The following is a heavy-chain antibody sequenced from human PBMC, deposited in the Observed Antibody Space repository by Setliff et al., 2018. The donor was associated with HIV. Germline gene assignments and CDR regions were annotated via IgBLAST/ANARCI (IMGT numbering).Heavy chain of an antibody. J-gene: IGHJ4*02. CDR2: IYHSGST. CDR1: GGSISSGGYS. D-gene: IGHD6-19*01. Sequence: SETLSLTCAVSGGSISSGGYSWSWIRQPPGKGLEWIGYIYHSGSTYYNPSLKSRVTISVDTSKNQFSLKLSSVTAADTAVYYCARGRRFGSIAVAGRTFDYWGQGTLVTVSS. CDR3: ARGRRFGSIAVAGRTFDY. V-gene: IGHV4-30-2*01.